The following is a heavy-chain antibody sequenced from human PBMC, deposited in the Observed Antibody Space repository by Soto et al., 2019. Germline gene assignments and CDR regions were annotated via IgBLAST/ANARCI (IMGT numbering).Heavy chain of an antibody. CDR2: ISYSGST. V-gene: IGHV4-39*02. D-gene: IGHD2-21*01. CDR1: GGSFSSNSHY. J-gene: IGHJ3*02. Sequence: QLQLQESGPGLVKPSETLSLTCTVSGGSFSSNSHYWGWIRQPPGKELEWIARISYSGSTYYNPSLPIRIPISVAPAKQHVSLTLSSVTAADTAVYFCARLVWGSKLNGSAPFEIWGQGTMVTVSS. CDR3: ARLVWGSKLNGSAPFEI.